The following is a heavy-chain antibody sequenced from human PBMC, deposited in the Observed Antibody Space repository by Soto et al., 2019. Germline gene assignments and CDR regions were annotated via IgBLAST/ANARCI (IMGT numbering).Heavy chain of an antibody. V-gene: IGHV4-4*02. J-gene: IGHJ6*02. CDR1: GGSISSSNW. D-gene: IGHD2-15*01. CDR2: IYHSGST. CDR3: ARVERGYCSGGSCPIYYYGMDV. Sequence: PSETLSLTCAVSGGSISSSNWWSWVRQPPGKGLEWIGEIYHSGSTNYNPSLKSRVTISVDKSKNQFSLKLSSVTAADTAVYYCARVERGYCSGGSCPIYYYGMDVWGQGTTVTVSS.